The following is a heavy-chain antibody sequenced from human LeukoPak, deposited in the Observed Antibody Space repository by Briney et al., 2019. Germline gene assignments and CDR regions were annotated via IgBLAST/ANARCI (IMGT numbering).Heavy chain of an antibody. Sequence: GGSLKLSCAASGFTFSGSAIHWVRQASGKGLEWVGRIRDKANSYATAYIASVKGRFTISRDDSKNTAYLQMSSLKAEDTAVYYCTRWDCTTTGCYPFDYWGQGTLVTVSS. D-gene: IGHD2-2*01. J-gene: IGHJ4*02. CDR1: GFTFSGSA. V-gene: IGHV3-73*01. CDR2: IRDKANSYAT. CDR3: TRWDCTTTGCYPFDY.